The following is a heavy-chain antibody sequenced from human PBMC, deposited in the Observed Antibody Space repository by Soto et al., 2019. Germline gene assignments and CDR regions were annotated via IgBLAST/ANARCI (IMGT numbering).Heavy chain of an antibody. V-gene: IGHV5-51*01. CDR2: IYPGDSNT. D-gene: IGHD6-13*01. CDR3: ASLRYSSSWSD. CDR1: GYSFTSYW. J-gene: IGHJ4*02. Sequence: PGESLKISCKGSGYSFTSYWIGWVRQMPGKGLEWMGIIYPGDSNTRYSPSFQGQVTISADKSITTAYLQWSSLKASDSAMNYCASLRYSSSWSDWGQGTLVTFS.